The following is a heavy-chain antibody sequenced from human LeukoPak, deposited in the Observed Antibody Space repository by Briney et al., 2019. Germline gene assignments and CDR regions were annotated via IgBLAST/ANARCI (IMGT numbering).Heavy chain of an antibody. V-gene: IGHV4-34*01. CDR2: INHSGST. D-gene: IGHD6-19*01. CDR3: ARGGIAVAGTRGAHGY. CDR1: GGSFSGYY. Sequence: PSETLSLTCAVYGGSFSGYYWSWIRQPPGKGLEWIGEINHSGSTNYNPSLKSRVTISVDTSKNQFSLKLGSVTAADTAVYYCARGGIAVAGTRGAHGYWGQGTLVTVSS. J-gene: IGHJ4*02.